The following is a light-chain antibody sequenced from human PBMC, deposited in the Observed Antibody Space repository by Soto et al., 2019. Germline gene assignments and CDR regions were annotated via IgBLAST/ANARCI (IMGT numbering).Light chain of an antibody. CDR1: SSDVGGYNY. CDR3: ATWDDSLPAV. CDR2: EVS. J-gene: IGLJ2*01. V-gene: IGLV2-14*01. Sequence: QSALTQPASVSGSPGQSITISCTGTSSDVGGYNYVSWYQQHPGKAPKLMIYEVSNRPSGVSNRFSGSKSANTASLTISGLQSEDEADYYCATWDDSLPAVFGGGTKLTVL.